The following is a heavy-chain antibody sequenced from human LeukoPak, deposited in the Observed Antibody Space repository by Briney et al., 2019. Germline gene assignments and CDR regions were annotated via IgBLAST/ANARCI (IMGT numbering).Heavy chain of an antibody. CDR1: GYTFTSYY. V-gene: IGHV1-46*01. Sequence: GASVKVSCKASGYTFTSYYMHWVRQAPGQGLEWMGIINPSGGSTSYAQKFQSRVTMTRDTSTSTVYMELSSLRSEDTAVYYCARDFYGSGSYYNWFDPWGQGTLVTVSS. CDR3: ARDFYGSGSYYNWFDP. CDR2: INPSGGST. J-gene: IGHJ5*02. D-gene: IGHD3-10*01.